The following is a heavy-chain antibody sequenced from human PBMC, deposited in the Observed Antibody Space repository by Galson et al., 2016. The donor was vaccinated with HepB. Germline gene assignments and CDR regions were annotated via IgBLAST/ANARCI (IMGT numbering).Heavy chain of an antibody. J-gene: IGHJ4*01. CDR1: GGSVSSGSYY. CDR3: VTSLHYYGSEY. Sequence: SETLSLTCTVSGGSVSSGSYYWSWIRQPPGKGLEWIGYIYYSGSTNYNPSLKSRVTISLDTSKNQFPLRLSLVTAADTAVYYCVTSLHYYGSEYWGHGTLVTVSS. V-gene: IGHV4-61*01. CDR2: IYYSGST. D-gene: IGHD3-10*01.